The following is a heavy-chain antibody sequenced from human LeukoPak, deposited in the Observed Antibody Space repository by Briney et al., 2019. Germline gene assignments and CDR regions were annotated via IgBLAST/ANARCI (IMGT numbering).Heavy chain of an antibody. CDR1: GFTFSSYG. V-gene: IGHV3-23*01. Sequence: PGGSLRLSCAASGFTFSSYGMSWVRQAPGKGLEWVSAISATGGTTYYADSVKGRFTISRDNSKNTLYLQMNSLRVEDTAVYYCARDKLPGYSSSWDAHIFDYWGQGTLVTVSS. CDR2: ISATGGTT. D-gene: IGHD6-13*01. CDR3: ARDKLPGYSSSWDAHIFDY. J-gene: IGHJ4*02.